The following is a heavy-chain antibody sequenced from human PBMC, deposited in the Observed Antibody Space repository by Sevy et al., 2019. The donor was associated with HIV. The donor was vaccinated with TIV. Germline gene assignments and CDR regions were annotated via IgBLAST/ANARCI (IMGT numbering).Heavy chain of an antibody. J-gene: IGHJ4*02. Sequence: GGSLRLSCAASEFTFSSYAKSWVRQAPGKGLEWVSAISGSGGSTYYADSVKGRFTISRDNSKNTLYLQMNSLRAEDTAVYYCAKATYSSTPFDYWGQGTLVTVSS. CDR3: AKATYSSTPFDY. CDR1: EFTFSSYA. V-gene: IGHV3-23*01. CDR2: ISGSGGST. D-gene: IGHD6-13*01.